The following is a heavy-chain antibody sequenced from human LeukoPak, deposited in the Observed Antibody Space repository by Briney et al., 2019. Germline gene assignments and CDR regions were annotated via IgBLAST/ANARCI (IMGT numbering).Heavy chain of an antibody. J-gene: IGHJ4*02. Sequence: SETLSLTCAVSGYSISSGYYWGWIRQPPGKGLEWIGSIYHSGSTYYNPSLKSRVTISVDTSKNQFSLKLSSVTAADTAVYYCARDLGAAAELDYWGQGTLVTVSS. CDR2: IYHSGST. CDR3: ARDLGAAAELDY. D-gene: IGHD6-25*01. V-gene: IGHV4-38-2*02. CDR1: GYSISSGYY.